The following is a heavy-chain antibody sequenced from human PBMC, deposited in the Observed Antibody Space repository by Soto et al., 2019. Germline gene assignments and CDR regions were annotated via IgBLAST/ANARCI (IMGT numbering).Heavy chain of an antibody. V-gene: IGHV4-31*03. J-gene: IGHJ6*03. CDR2: IYYSGTA. CDR3: ARSLPGGTIFYMDI. Sequence: PSETLSLTCTVAGCSITGGFSYWTWVRQHPGKGLEWVGHIYYSGTAYYNPSLKSRVDISVDPSQNRFSLKLSSVTAADTAMYFCARSLPGGTIFYMDIWGEGTTVTVSS. CDR1: GCSITGGFSY. D-gene: IGHD1-26*01.